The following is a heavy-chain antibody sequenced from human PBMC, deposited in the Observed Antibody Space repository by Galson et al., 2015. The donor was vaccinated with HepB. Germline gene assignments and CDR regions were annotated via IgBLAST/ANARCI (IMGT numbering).Heavy chain of an antibody. CDR3: AKGDYASGSYRVVDQTFDY. V-gene: IGHV3-23*01. CDR2: ISGSGFST. D-gene: IGHD3-10*01. CDR1: GFTFSSFA. J-gene: IGHJ4*02. Sequence: SLRLSCAASGFTFSSFAISWVRQAPGKGLEWVSGISGSGFSTYYADSVKGRFTISRDNSKDTLYLQMNSLRAEDTAVYYCAKGDYASGSYRVVDQTFDYWGQGTLVTVSS.